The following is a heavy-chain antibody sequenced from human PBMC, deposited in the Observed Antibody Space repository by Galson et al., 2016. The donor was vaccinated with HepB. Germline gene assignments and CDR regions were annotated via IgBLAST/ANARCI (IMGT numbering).Heavy chain of an antibody. J-gene: IGHJ4*02. Sequence: SLRLSCATSGFTFSSYWVTWVRQAPGQGLEWVSAISSTSHSTYYADSVKGRFTISRDNAKNTLFLQMDSLKIDDTAVYYCAKGWSGPDSWGQGTLVTVSS. CDR2: ISSTSHST. CDR1: GFTFSSYW. D-gene: IGHD3-3*01. CDR3: AKGWSGPDS. V-gene: IGHV3-23*01.